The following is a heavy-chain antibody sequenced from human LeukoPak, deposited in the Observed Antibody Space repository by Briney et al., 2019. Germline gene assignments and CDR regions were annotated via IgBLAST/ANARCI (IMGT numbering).Heavy chain of an antibody. CDR2: SRDKARGYTT. CDR3: ARGFCGGGNCYSDPS. Sequence: GGSLRLSCAASGFAFSDHYMDWVRQAPGKGLEWVGRSRDKARGYTTEYAASVRDRFSISRDDATSSLYLQMNSLKTEDTAVYYCARGFCGGGNCYSDPSWGHGTLVTVSS. D-gene: IGHD2-15*01. CDR1: GFAFSDHY. J-gene: IGHJ5*01. V-gene: IGHV3-72*01.